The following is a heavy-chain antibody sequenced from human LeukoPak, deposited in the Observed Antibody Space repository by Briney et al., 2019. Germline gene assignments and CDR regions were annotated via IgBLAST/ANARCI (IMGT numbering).Heavy chain of an antibody. CDR1: GYTFTGYY. D-gene: IGHD3-10*01. CDR2: INPNSGGT. V-gene: IGHV1-2*04. Sequence: GASVKVSCKASGYTFTGYYMHWVRQAPGQGLEWMGWINPNSGGTNYAQKFQGWVTMTRDTSISTAYMELSRLRSDDTAVYYCARGRPIYYGSGSYYNRDAFDIWGRGTMVTVSS. J-gene: IGHJ3*02. CDR3: ARGRPIYYGSGSYYNRDAFDI.